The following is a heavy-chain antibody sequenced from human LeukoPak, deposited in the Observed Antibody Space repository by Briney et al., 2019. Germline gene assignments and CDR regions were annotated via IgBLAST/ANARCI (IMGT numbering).Heavy chain of an antibody. CDR2: INPNSGGT. CDR1: GFTFSNYG. J-gene: IGHJ4*02. D-gene: IGHD3-3*01. V-gene: IGHV1-2*02. Sequence: GGSLRLSCAASGFTFSNYGMHWVRQAPGQGLEWMGWINPNSGGTNYAQKFQGRVTMTRDTSISTAYMELSRLRSDDTAVYYCARVITIFGVVIIGTFDYWGQGTLVTVSS. CDR3: ARVITIFGVVIIGTFDY.